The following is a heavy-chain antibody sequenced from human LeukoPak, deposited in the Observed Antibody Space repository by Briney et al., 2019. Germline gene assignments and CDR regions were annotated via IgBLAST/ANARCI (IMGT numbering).Heavy chain of an antibody. CDR3: ARGDYGSGSYSADY. J-gene: IGHJ4*02. CDR2: IWYDGSNN. V-gene: IGHV3-33*01. Sequence: WGSLRLSCAASGFTFSSYGMHWVRQAPGKGLEWVAVIWYDGSNNYCADSVKGRFTISRDNSKNTLYLQMNSLRAEDTAVYYCARGDYGSGSYSADYWGQGTLVTVSS. D-gene: IGHD3-10*01. CDR1: GFTFSSYG.